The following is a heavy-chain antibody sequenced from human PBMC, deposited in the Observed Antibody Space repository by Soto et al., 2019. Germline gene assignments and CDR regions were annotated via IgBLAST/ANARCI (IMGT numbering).Heavy chain of an antibody. D-gene: IGHD6-19*01. V-gene: IGHV4-59*01. J-gene: IGHJ5*02. Sequence: SETLSLTCTVSGGSISSYYWSWIRQPPGKGLEWIGYIYYSGSTNYNPSLKSRVTISVDTSKNQFSLKLSSVTAADTAVYYCARVLAEPPYNWFDPWGQGTLVTVSS. CDR1: GGSISSYY. CDR3: ARVLAEPPYNWFDP. CDR2: IYYSGST.